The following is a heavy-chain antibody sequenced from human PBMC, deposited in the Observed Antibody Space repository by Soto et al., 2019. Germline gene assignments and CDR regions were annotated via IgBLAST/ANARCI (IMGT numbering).Heavy chain of an antibody. CDR2: IDGSGGIT. J-gene: IGHJ5*02. V-gene: IGHV3-23*01. D-gene: IGHD3-10*01. CDR1: GFTFGTTD. CDR3: VKNSGWFNT. Sequence: QLLQSGGGLVQPGGSLTLSCAASGFTFGTTDMSWVRQAPGAGLEWVSTIDGSGGITYYADSVKGRFTISRDNSRNTVYLQMNSLRGDETDLYYCVKNSGWFNTWGQGALVTVSS.